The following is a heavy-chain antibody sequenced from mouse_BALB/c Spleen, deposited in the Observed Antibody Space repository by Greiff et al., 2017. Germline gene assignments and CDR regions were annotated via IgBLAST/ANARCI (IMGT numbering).Heavy chain of an antibody. J-gene: IGHJ3*01. Sequence: VQLQQSGAELVRPGASVTLSCKASGYTFTDYEMHWVKQTPVHGLEWIGAIDPETGGTAYNQKFKGKATLTADKSSSTAYMELRSLTSEDSAVYYCARDDGLAYWGQGTLVTVSA. V-gene: IGHV1-15*01. CDR2: IDPETGGT. CDR3: ARDDGLAY. CDR1: GYTFTDYE. D-gene: IGHD2-3*01.